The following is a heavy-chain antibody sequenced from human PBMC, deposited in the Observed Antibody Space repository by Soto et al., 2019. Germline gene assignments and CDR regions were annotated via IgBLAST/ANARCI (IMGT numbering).Heavy chain of an antibody. J-gene: IGHJ6*02. CDR3: ARESIAAPEGYYYYYGMDV. V-gene: IGHV1-18*01. D-gene: IGHD6-6*01. Sequence: ASVKVSCKASGYTFTSYGISWVRQAPGQGLEWMGWISAYNGNTNYAQKLQGRVTMTTDTSTSTAYMELRSLRSDDTAVYYCARESIAAPEGYYYYYGMDVWGQGTTVTVSS. CDR2: ISAYNGNT. CDR1: GYTFTSYG.